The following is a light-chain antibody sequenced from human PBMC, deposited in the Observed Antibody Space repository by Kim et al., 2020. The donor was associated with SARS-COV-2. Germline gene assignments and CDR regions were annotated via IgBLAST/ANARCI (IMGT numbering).Light chain of an antibody. CDR1: QDISSY. CDR3: QQLNTYPLT. J-gene: IGKJ4*01. CDR2: GAS. V-gene: IGKV1-9*01. Sequence: ASVGDKVTITCRASQDISSYLAWYQQKPGKAPKVLISGASTVQTGVPSRFSGSGSGTEFTLTVISLQPEDFATYYCQQLNTYPLTFGGGTKVDIK.